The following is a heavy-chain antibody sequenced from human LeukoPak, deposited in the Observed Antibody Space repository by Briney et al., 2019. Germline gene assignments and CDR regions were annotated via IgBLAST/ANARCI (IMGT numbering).Heavy chain of an antibody. V-gene: IGHV3-21*01. CDR3: ASTSLAAAGTAP. J-gene: IGHJ5*02. CDR1: GFTFSSYS. D-gene: IGHD6-13*01. CDR2: ISSSSYV. Sequence: GGSLRLSCAASGFTFSSYSMNWVRQAPGKGLEWVSSISSSSYVYYADSVKGRFTISRDNAKNSLYLQINSLRAEDTAVYYCASTSLAAAGTAPWGQGTLVTVSS.